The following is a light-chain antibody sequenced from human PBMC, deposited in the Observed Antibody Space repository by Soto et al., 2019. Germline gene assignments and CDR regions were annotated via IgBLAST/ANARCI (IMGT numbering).Light chain of an antibody. CDR2: GPS. CDR1: QSVRSTY. V-gene: IGKV3-20*01. CDR3: QQYGNSIT. Sequence: ETVFAPSPGTPSFSPVEGATLSCRASQSVRSTYLVWYQQKPGQAPRLLIYGPSSRAAGIPDRFSGSGSGTDFTLTISRLEPEDVAVYYCQQYGNSITFGQGTRLEIK. J-gene: IGKJ5*01.